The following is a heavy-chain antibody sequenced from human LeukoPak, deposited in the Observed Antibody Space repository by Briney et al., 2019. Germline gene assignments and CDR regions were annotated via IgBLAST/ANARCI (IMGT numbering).Heavy chain of an antibody. CDR2: ISSSSSHI. Sequence: GGSLRLSCAASAFMVTNYEMNWVRQAPGKGLEWVSSISSSSSHIYSADSVKGRFTISRDNAKNSLYLQMNSLRAEDTAVYYCARRGPSVAGPYDYWGQGTLVTVSS. V-gene: IGHV3-21*01. D-gene: IGHD6-19*01. CDR3: ARRGPSVAGPYDY. CDR1: AFMVTNYE. J-gene: IGHJ4*02.